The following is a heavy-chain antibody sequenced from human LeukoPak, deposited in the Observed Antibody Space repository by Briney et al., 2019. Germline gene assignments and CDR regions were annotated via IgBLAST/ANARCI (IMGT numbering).Heavy chain of an antibody. Sequence: GGSLRLSCAASGFTFSSYAMHWVRQAPGKGLEWVAVISYDGSNKYYADSVKGRFTISRDNSKNTLYLQMNSLRAEDTAVYYCARAFVPSGSYFCLGYWGQGTLVTVSS. CDR3: ARAFVPSGSYFCLGY. CDR2: ISYDGSNK. V-gene: IGHV3-30-3*01. CDR1: GFTFSSYA. D-gene: IGHD1-26*01. J-gene: IGHJ4*02.